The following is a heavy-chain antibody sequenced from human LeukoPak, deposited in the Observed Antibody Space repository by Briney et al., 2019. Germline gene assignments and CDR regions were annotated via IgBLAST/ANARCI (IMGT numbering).Heavy chain of an antibody. Sequence: GASVKVSCKASGYTFTGYYMHWVRPAPGQGLEWMGWINPNSGGTNYAQKFQGRVTMTRDTSISTAYMELSRLRSDDTAVYYCARGGYCSSTSCYREGMDVWGQGTTVTVSS. V-gene: IGHV1-2*02. CDR2: INPNSGGT. J-gene: IGHJ6*02. CDR3: ARGGYCSSTSCYREGMDV. D-gene: IGHD2-2*02. CDR1: GYTFTGYY.